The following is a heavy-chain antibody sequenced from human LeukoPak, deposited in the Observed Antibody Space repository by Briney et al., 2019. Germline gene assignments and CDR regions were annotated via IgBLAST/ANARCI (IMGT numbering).Heavy chain of an antibody. V-gene: IGHV5-51*01. Sequence: MGIIYPGDSDTRYSPSFQGQVTISADKSISTAYLQWSSLEASDTAMYYCARGSSWHREFDYWGQGSLVTVSS. CDR3: ARGSSWHREFDY. CDR2: IYPGDSDT. D-gene: IGHD6-13*01. J-gene: IGHJ4*02.